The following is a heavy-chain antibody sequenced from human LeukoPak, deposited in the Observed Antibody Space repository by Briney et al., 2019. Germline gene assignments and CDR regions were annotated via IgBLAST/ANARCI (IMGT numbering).Heavy chain of an antibody. J-gene: IGHJ4*02. V-gene: IGHV4-59*01. D-gene: IGHD1-1*01. CDR2: IYYTGNT. Sequence: PSETLSLTCTVSGGSISNYCWNWIRQPPGKGLEWIGYIYYTGNTNYNPSLKSRVTISVDTSKNQFSLKLSSVTAADTAVYYCARDRLQLQSRGQGTLVTVSS. CDR3: ARDRLQLQS. CDR1: GGSISNYC.